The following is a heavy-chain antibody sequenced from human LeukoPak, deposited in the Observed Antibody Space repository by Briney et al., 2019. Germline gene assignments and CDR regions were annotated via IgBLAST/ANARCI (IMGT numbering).Heavy chain of an antibody. V-gene: IGHV3-53*01. CDR2: IYSGGST. Sequence: GGSLRLSCAASGFTFSSYAMSWVRQAPGKGLEWVSVIYSGGSTYYADSVKGRFTISRDNSKNTLYLQMNSLRAEDTAVYYCARVAMVRGYYYYMDVWGKGTTVTVSS. CDR1: GFTFSSYA. D-gene: IGHD3-10*01. J-gene: IGHJ6*03. CDR3: ARVAMVRGYYYYMDV.